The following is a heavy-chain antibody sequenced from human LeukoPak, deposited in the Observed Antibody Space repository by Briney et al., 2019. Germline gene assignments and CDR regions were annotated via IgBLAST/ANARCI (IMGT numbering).Heavy chain of an antibody. V-gene: IGHV4-59*12. CDR3: ARTVRRTYYYDSSGYYFQH. Sequence: PSETLSLTCTVSGGSISSYYWSWIRQPPGKGLEWIGYIHYSGSTNYNPSLKSRVTISVDTSKNQFSLKLSSVTAADTAVYYCARTVRRTYYYDSSGYYFQHWGQGTLVTVSS. D-gene: IGHD3-22*01. J-gene: IGHJ1*01. CDR1: GGSISSYY. CDR2: IHYSGST.